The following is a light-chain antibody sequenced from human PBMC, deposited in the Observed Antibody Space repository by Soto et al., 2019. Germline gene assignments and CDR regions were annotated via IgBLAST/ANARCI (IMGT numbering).Light chain of an antibody. CDR2: GAS. Sequence: EIVMTQSPGTLSLSPGETATLSFRSSQSVSSNYVAWFHQKPGQAPRLLIYGASSRATGVPDRFSASGSGTDFTLTISRLEPEDFAVYYCQQYGRSPFTFGPGTKVDI. CDR1: QSVSSNY. V-gene: IGKV3-20*01. J-gene: IGKJ3*01. CDR3: QQYGRSPFT.